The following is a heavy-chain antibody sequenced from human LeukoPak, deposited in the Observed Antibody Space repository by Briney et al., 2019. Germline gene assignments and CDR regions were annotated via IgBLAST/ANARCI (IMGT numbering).Heavy chain of an antibody. D-gene: IGHD5-12*01. CDR1: GGSISSYY. V-gene: IGHV4-4*07. CDR3: VRGGRYSGYDWDFDY. J-gene: IGHJ4*02. CDR2: IYTSGST. Sequence: SETLSLTCTVSGGSISSYYWSWIRQSAGKGLEWIGRIYTSGSTNYNPSLKSRVTMSVDTSKNQFSLKLSSVTAADTAVSYCVRGGRYSGYDWDFDYWGQGTLVTVSS.